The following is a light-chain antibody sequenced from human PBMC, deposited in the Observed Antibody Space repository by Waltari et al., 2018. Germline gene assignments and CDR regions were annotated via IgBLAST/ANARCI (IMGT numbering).Light chain of an antibody. CDR3: QKYVSLPAT. CDR2: DAS. J-gene: IGKJ1*01. V-gene: IGKV3-20*01. Sequence: EIVLTQSPGTLSLSPGERATLSCRASQSVGKYLAWYQQKPGQAPRFLIYDASTRATGIPDRFSGSGSGTDFSLTISRLEPEDFAVYYCQKYVSLPATFGQGTNVEIK. CDR1: QSVGKY.